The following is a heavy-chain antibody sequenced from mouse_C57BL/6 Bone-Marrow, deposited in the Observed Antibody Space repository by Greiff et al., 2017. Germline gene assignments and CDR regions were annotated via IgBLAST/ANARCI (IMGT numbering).Heavy chain of an antibody. CDR2: IRLKSDNYAT. CDR1: GFSFSNYW. Sequence: EVMLVESGGGLVQPGGSMKLSCVASGFSFSNYWMNWVRQSPETGLEWVAQIRLKSDNYATHYAESVKGRFTISRDDSKSSVYLQMNNLRAEDTGIYYCTGGTTVVAHYYAMDYWGQGISVTVSS. D-gene: IGHD1-1*01. CDR3: TGGTTVVAHYYAMDY. V-gene: IGHV6-3*01. J-gene: IGHJ4*01.